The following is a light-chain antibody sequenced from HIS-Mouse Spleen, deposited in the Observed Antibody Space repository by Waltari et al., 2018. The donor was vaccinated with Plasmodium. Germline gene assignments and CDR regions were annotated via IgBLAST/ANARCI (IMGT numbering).Light chain of an antibody. V-gene: IGKV4-1*01. Sequence: DIVMTQSPASLAVSLGERATLNCKSSPSVLYSSNNKNYLAWYQQKPGQPPKLLIYWASTRESGVPDRFSGSGSGTDFTLTISSLQAEDVAVYYCQQYYSTPYTFGQGTKLEIK. CDR3: QQYYSTPYT. CDR1: PSVLYSSNNKNY. CDR2: WAS. J-gene: IGKJ2*01.